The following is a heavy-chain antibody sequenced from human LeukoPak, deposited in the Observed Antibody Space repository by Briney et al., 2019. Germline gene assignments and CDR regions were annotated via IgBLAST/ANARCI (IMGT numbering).Heavy chain of an antibody. CDR3: AREGSSGWLNWFDP. CDR1: GGSISSYY. V-gene: IGHV4-59*01. CDR2: IYYSGST. Sequence: KPSETLSLTCTVSGGSISSYYWSWIRQPPGKGLEWIGYIYYSGSTNYNPSLKSRVTISVDTSKSQFSLKLSSVTAADTAVYYCAREGSSGWLNWFDPWGQGTLVTVSS. J-gene: IGHJ5*02. D-gene: IGHD6-19*01.